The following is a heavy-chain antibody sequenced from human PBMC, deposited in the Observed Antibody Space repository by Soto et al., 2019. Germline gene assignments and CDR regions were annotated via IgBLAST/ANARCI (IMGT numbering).Heavy chain of an antibody. CDR2: IYYSGST. D-gene: IGHD3-16*01. V-gene: IGHV4-61*08. J-gene: IGHJ6*03. CDR1: GGSVSSGGYY. Sequence: PSETLSLTCTVSGGSVSSGGYYWSWIRQPPGKGLEWIGYIYYSGSTNYNPSLKSRVTISVDTSKNQFSLKLSSVTAADTAVYYCATDITSQYVARYYCYKRADRGNGTPVTVSS. CDR3: ATDITSQYVARYYCYKRAD.